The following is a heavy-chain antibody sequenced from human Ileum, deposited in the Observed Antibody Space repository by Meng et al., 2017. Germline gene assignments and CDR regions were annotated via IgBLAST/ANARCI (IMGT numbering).Heavy chain of an antibody. D-gene: IGHD3-16*01. Sequence: EWQLGGSGGGFGKPGGSLRLPCAASGFTFSDRWMTWVRQAPGKGLEWVGHIQSKADGGTTDYAAPVKGRFTISRDDSKSTLYLQMNSLKTEDTAVYYCTTFYAGYWGQGTLVTVSS. CDR3: TTFYAGY. V-gene: IGHV3-15*01. CDR2: IQSKADGGTT. J-gene: IGHJ4*02. CDR1: GFTFSDRW.